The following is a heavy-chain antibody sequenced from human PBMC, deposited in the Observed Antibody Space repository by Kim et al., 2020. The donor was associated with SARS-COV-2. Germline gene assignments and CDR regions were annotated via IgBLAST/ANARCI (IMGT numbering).Heavy chain of an antibody. CDR3: ASTGCSNIICYPIDF. V-gene: IGHV3-30-3*01. CDR1: GLSFSSYV. CDR2: ISFDGTKK. J-gene: IGHJ4*02. D-gene: IGHD2-2*01. Sequence: GGSLRLSCAASGLSFSSYVFHWVRQAPGKGPEWVASISFDGTKKNYADSVRGRFTISRDNSKDSLSLEMNNLRVDDTAVYYCASTGCSNIICYPIDFWGQGTVVTVS.